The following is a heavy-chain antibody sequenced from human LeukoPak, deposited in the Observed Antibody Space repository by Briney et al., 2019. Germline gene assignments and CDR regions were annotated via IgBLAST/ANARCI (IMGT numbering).Heavy chain of an antibody. D-gene: IGHD3-22*01. CDR3: ASTTMIVAYYMDV. J-gene: IGHJ6*03. Sequence: SETLSLTCTVSGGSISSRIYYGGWIRQPPGKGLEWIGSIYYSGSTYYNPSLKSRVTISVDTSKNQFSLKLSSVTAADTAVYYCASTTMIVAYYMDVWGKGTTVTVSS. CDR2: IYYSGST. V-gene: IGHV4-39*07. CDR1: GGSISSRIYY.